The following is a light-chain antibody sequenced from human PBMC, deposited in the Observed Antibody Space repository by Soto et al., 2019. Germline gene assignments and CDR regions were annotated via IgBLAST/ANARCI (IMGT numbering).Light chain of an antibody. Sequence: EIVMTQSPATLSVSPGERAILSCRASQSVSSNLAWYQQKPGQAPRLLIYGASTRATGIPARFSGSGSGTEFTLTISSLQSEDFAVYYCQHYNNWPPMAFGQGTKVEIK. CDR1: QSVSSN. CDR2: GAS. CDR3: QHYNNWPPMA. J-gene: IGKJ1*01. V-gene: IGKV3-15*01.